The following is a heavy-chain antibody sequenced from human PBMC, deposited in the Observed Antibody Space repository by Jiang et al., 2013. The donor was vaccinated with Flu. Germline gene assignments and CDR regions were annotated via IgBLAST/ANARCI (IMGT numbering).Heavy chain of an antibody. CDR1: GDSVSSNSAA. V-gene: IGHV6-1*01. D-gene: IGHD6-19*01. Sequence: QTLSLTCAISGDSVSSNSAAWNWIRQSPSRGLEWLGRTYYKSKWYNDYAVSVKSRITINPDTSKNQFSLHLNSVTPEDTAVYYCVRGWEYSSGWYYFDYWGQGTLVTVSS. CDR2: TYYKSKWYN. CDR3: VRGWEYSSGWYYFDY. J-gene: IGHJ4*02.